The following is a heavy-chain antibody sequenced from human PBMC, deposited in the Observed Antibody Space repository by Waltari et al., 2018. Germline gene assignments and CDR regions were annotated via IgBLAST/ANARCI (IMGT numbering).Heavy chain of an antibody. CDR1: GFSFSSYE. CDR3: ARVRVVMGEGVY. D-gene: IGHD2-15*01. CDR2: ISSSGSTK. Sequence: EVRLVESGGNLVQPGGSLRLCCAASGFSFSSYEMNGVRQAPGRGLEWVSYISSSGSTKYYADSVKGRFTISRDNAKNSLYLQMNSLRADDTAVYYCARVRVVMGEGVYWGQGTLVTVSS. J-gene: IGHJ4*02. V-gene: IGHV3-48*03.